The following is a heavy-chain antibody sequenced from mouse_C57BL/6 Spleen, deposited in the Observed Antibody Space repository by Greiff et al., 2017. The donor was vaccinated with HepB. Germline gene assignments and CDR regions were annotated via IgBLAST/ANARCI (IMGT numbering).Heavy chain of an antibody. J-gene: IGHJ4*01. V-gene: IGHV1-15*01. CDR3: TSGIYYYGSPYAMDY. CDR1: GYTFTDYE. D-gene: IGHD1-1*01. CDR2: IDPETGGT. Sequence: VKLMESGAELVRPGASVTLSCKASGYTFTDYEMHWVKQTPVHGLEWIGAIDPETGGTAYNQKFKGKAILTADKSSSTAYMELRSLTSEDSAVYYCTSGIYYYGSPYAMDYWGQGTSVTVSS.